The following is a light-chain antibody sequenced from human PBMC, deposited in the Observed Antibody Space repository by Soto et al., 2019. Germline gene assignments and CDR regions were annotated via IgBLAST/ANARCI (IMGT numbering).Light chain of an antibody. Sequence: EIVLTQSPGTLSLSPGERATLSCRASQSVSSSYLAWYQQKPGQAPRLLIYGASSRATGIPDRFSGSGSGTDFTLSITRLEPEDFGVYYCQQYGRSPFNFGQGTRLEI. CDR2: GAS. CDR1: QSVSSSY. CDR3: QQYGRSPFN. J-gene: IGKJ5*01. V-gene: IGKV3-20*01.